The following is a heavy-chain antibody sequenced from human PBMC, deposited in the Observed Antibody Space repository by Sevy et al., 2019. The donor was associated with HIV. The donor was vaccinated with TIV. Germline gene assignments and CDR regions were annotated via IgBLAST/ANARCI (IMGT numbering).Heavy chain of an antibody. Sequence: GGSLRLSCVDSGFTFHSHPMHWVRQAPGKGLEWVAAVSYDGSNKFYTDSVKGRFVISRDNSKNTLYLQINSLRVEDTAVYHCARDRGAPPTAILYYFDFWGQGTLVTVSS. V-gene: IGHV3-30*09. CDR3: ARDRGAPPTAILYYFDF. CDR1: GFTFHSHP. D-gene: IGHD5-18*01. J-gene: IGHJ4*02. CDR2: VSYDGSNK.